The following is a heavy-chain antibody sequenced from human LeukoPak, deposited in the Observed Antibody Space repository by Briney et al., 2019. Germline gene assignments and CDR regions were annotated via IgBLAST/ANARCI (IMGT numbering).Heavy chain of an antibody. J-gene: IGHJ4*02. V-gene: IGHV3-72*01. D-gene: IGHD5-18*01. Sequence: GGSLTLSCAASGFTFTNHYMDWVRQAPGMGLEWIARTTNTTNAYTTAYAASVRGRFTVSRDDSKSLLHLQMSSLKTDDTAVYYCGRDTATAIDYWGRGTLVTVSS. CDR3: GRDTATAIDY. CDR1: GFTFTNHY. CDR2: TTNTTNAYTT.